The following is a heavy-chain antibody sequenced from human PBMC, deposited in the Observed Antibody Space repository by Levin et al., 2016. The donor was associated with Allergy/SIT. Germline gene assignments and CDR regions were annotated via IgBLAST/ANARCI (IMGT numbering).Heavy chain of an antibody. J-gene: IGHJ4*02. D-gene: IGHD6-19*01. Sequence: ASVKVSCKVSGYSLTDLSMHWVRQAPGEGLEWMVGFDPENVETVYAQKFQDRVTLSRDTSTDTAFMELRRLSSEDTAVYYCTIPIAVAGTFDFWGQGTLVTVSS. V-gene: IGHV1-24*01. CDR3: TIPIAVAGTFDF. CDR2: FDPENVET. CDR1: GYSLTDLS.